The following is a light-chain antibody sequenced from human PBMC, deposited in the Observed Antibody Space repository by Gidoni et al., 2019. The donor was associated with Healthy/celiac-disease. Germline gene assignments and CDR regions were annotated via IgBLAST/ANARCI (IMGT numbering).Light chain of an antibody. V-gene: IGLV2-14*01. CDR2: DVS. J-gene: IGLJ2*01. Sequence: QSALTQPASVPGSPGPSITISCTGTSSDVGGYNYVSWYQQHPGKAPKLMIYDVSNRPSGVSNRFSGSKSGNTASLTISGLQAEDEADYYCSSYTSSSLVVFGGGTKLTVL. CDR3: SSYTSSSLVV. CDR1: SSDVGGYNY.